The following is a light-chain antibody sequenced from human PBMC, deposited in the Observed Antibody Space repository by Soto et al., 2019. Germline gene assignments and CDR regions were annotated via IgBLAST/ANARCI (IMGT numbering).Light chain of an antibody. CDR3: SSSTTSSTYV. CDR1: SSDVGNYNY. CDR2: DVS. Sequence: QSALTQPASVSGSPGQSITISCTGTSSDVGNYNYVSWYQQHPGEAPKLMIFDVSNRPSGVSNRFSGSKSGNTASLTISGLQAEXXAEYYCSSSTTSSTYVFGTGTKLTVL. V-gene: IGLV2-14*03. J-gene: IGLJ1*01.